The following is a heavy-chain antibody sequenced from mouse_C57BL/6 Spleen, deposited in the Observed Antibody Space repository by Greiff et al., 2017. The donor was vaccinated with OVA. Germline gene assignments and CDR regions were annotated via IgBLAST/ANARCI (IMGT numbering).Heavy chain of an antibody. Sequence: DVQLVESGGDLVKPGGSLKLSCAASGFTFSSYGMSWVRQTPDKRLEWVATISSGGSYTYYPDSVKGRFTISRDNAKNTLYLQMSSLKSEDTAMYYCARDGSSHWYFDVWGTGTTVTVSS. J-gene: IGHJ1*03. CDR2: ISSGGSYT. CDR1: GFTFSSYG. D-gene: IGHD1-1*01. CDR3: ARDGSSHWYFDV. V-gene: IGHV5-6*01.